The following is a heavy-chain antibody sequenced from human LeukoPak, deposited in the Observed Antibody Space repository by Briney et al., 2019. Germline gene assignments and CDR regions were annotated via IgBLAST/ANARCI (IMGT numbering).Heavy chain of an antibody. CDR1: GFTFSSYW. CDR2: ISSSSSTI. V-gene: IGHV3-48*01. Sequence: PGGSLRLSCAASGFTFSSYWMSWVRQAPGKGLEWVSYISSSSSTIYYADSVKGRFTISRDNAKNSLYLQMNSLRAEDTAVYYCARGHFWNSKEGWYFDLWGRGTLVTVSS. D-gene: IGHD3-3*02. J-gene: IGHJ2*01. CDR3: ARGHFWNSKEGWYFDL.